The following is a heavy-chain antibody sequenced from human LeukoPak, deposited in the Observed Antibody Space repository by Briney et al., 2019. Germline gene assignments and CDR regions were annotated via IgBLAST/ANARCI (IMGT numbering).Heavy chain of an antibody. CDR1: GFSFSSYV. CDR3: AKGVRGVIAYYLDY. J-gene: IGHJ4*02. CDR2: ISSDGSDT. V-gene: IGHV3-30*18. Sequence: GGSLRLSCAASGFSFSSYVMHWVRQAPGKGLEWVAVISSDGSDTYYADSGKGRFTISRDNSKNQPYLQMNSLRPEDAAVYYCAKGVRGVIAYYLDYWGQGTLVTVSS. D-gene: IGHD3-10*01.